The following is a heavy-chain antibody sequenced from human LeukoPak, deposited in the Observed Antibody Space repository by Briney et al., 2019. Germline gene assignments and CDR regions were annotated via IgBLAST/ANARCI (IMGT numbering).Heavy chain of an antibody. CDR1: GFMFNSYA. Sequence: GGSLRLSCAASGFMFNSYAMSWVRQAPGKGLEWVSLISGSSGYTNYADSVKGRFIISRDNSKNTLYLQMNYLRAEDTAVFYCAKDRYGLGSFFGDWGQGTLVTVSS. V-gene: IGHV3-23*01. CDR3: AKDRYGLGSFFGD. J-gene: IGHJ4*02. CDR2: ISGSSGYT. D-gene: IGHD3-10*01.